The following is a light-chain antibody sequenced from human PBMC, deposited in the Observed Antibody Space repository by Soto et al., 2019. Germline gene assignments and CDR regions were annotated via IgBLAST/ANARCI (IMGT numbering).Light chain of an antibody. CDR2: AAS. V-gene: IGKV1-39*01. Sequence: DIQMTKSPSSLYSSVEDRVIITCRASQSISNHLHGYQQKPGKAHKLLIFAASSLQSGVPSRFSGSRSGPDFTLTISSLQREAFTTYYCPQTSSSTPTFGQGTKAEIK. J-gene: IGKJ1*01. CDR3: PQTSSSTPT. CDR1: QSISNH.